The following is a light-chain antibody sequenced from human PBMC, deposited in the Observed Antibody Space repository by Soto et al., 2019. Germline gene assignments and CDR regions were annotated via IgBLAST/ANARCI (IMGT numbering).Light chain of an antibody. J-gene: IGKJ5*01. CDR2: GAS. Sequence: ELVLTQSPGTLSLSPGERATLSCRSSQSVSNRYLAWYQQKSGQAPRLLISGASSRATGIPDRFSGSGSGTDFTLTISRLEPEDLAVYYCQQYGSSPPITFGQGTRLEIK. CDR1: QSVSNRY. CDR3: QQYGSSPPIT. V-gene: IGKV3-20*01.